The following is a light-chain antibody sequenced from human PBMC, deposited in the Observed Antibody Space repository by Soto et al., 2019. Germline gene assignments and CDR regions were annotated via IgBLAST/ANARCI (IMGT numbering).Light chain of an antibody. V-gene: IGLV1-47*01. J-gene: IGLJ3*02. Sequence: QSVLTQPPSASGTPGQRVNISCSGSSSNIGSNYVYWYQQLPGTAPKLLIYRNNQRPSGVPDRFSGSKSGTSVSLAISGLRSEDEANYYCAALDDSLSGVVFGGGTKLTVL. CDR1: SSNIGSNY. CDR2: RNN. CDR3: AALDDSLSGVV.